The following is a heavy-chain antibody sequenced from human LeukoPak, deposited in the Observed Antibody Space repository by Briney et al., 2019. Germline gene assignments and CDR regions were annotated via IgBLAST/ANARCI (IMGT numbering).Heavy chain of an antibody. CDR2: TYHSDYT. CDR3: ARDSKSTADAFDI. D-gene: IGHD5/OR15-5a*01. J-gene: IGHJ3*02. Sequence: PSETLSLTCAVSGGSINSSHWWSWVRQSPGKGLEWIGNTYHSDYTNYNPSLKSRATISVDKSKNQSSLKVTSVTAADTAMYYCARDSKSTADAFDIWGQGTMVTVSS. V-gene: IGHV4-4*02. CDR1: GGSINSSHW.